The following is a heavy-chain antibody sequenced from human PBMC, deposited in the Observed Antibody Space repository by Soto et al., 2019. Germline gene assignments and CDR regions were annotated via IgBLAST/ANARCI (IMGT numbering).Heavy chain of an antibody. CDR3: ARAVGDPLYYLDY. Sequence: SYTLSLTCTASGCSICIYYWSWILQPPGKGLEWIGYIYYSGNTNYNPSLKSRVTISGDTSKNQFSLRLSSVTAADTAVYYCARAVGDPLYYLDYWGQGTLVTVSS. J-gene: IGHJ4*02. CDR2: IYYSGNT. D-gene: IGHD6-19*01. CDR1: GCSICIYY. V-gene: IGHV4-59*08.